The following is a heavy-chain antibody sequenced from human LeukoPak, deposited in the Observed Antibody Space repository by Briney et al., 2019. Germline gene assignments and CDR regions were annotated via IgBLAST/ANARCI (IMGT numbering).Heavy chain of an antibody. CDR1: GYSFTSYW. CDR2: IYPGDSDT. V-gene: IGHV5-51*01. Sequence: GESLKISCKGSGYSFTSYWIGWVRPMPGKGLEWMGIIYPGDSDTRYSPSFQGQVTISADKSISTAYLQWSSLKASDTAMYYCARLVGAVAGTRPYYYYGMDVWGQGTTVTVSS. CDR3: ARLVGAVAGTRPYYYYGMDV. J-gene: IGHJ6*02. D-gene: IGHD6-19*01.